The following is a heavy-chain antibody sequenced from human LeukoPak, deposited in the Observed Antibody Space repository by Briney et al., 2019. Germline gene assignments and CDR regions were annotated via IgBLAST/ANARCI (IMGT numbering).Heavy chain of an antibody. V-gene: IGHV4-59*08. CDR2: IYNSGST. Sequence: SETLSLTCTVSGGSINSHYWTWLRQPPGRGLEWIGYIYNSGSTNYNPSLKSRVTMSVDMSKNQFSLKLNSVTAADTAVYYCARALYWSSWTLVFDYWGQGTLVTVSS. CDR3: ARALYWSSWTLVFDY. J-gene: IGHJ4*02. D-gene: IGHD6-13*01. CDR1: GGSINSHY.